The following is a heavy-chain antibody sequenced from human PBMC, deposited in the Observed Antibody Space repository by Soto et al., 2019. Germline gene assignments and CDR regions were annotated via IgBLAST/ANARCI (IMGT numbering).Heavy chain of an antibody. CDR3: AKDPRRIRVTMVRGVNWFDP. CDR1: GFTFSSYA. CDR2: ISGSGGST. Sequence: GGSLRLSCAASGFTFSSYAVSWVRQAPGKGLEWVSAISGSGGSTYYADSVKGRFTISRDNSKNTLYLQMNSLRAEDTAVYYCAKDPRRIRVTMVRGVNWFDPWGQGTLVTVSS. D-gene: IGHD3-10*01. V-gene: IGHV3-23*01. J-gene: IGHJ5*02.